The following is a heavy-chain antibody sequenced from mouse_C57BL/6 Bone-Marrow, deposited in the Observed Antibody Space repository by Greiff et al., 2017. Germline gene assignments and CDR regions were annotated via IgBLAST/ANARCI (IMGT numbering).Heavy chain of an antibody. V-gene: IGHV10-1*01. J-gene: IGHJ4*01. CDR1: GFSFNTYA. Sequence: EVQRVESGGGLVQPKGSLKLSCAASGFSFNTYAMNWVRQAPGKGLEWVARIRSKSNNYATYYADSVKDRFTISRDDSESMLYLQMNNLKTEDTAMYYCVRSAYYSNTFYAMDYWGQGTSVTVSS. D-gene: IGHD2-5*01. CDR3: VRSAYYSNTFYAMDY. CDR2: IRSKSNNYAT.